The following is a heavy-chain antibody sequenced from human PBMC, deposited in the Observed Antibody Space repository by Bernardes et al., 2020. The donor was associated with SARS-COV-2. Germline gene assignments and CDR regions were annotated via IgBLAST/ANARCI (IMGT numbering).Heavy chain of an antibody. CDR1: GYTFTGYY. Sequence: ASVKVSCKASGYTFTGYYMHWVRQAPGQGLQWMGWLNPSTGGTNYAQRFQGRVTMTRDTSISTAYMELSRLRSDDTAVYYCARLPTEQPYYFDYWGQGTLVTLSS. CDR2: LNPSTGGT. J-gene: IGHJ4*02. CDR3: ARLPTEQPYYFDY. D-gene: IGHD6-13*01. V-gene: IGHV1-2*02.